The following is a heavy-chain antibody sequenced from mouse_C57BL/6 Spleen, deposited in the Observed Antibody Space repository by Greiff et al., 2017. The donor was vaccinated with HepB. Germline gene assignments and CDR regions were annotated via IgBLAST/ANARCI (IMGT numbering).Heavy chain of an antibody. Sequence: VKLQQSGPELVKPGASVKISCKASGYAFSSSWMNWVKQRPGKGLEWIGRIYPGDGDTNYNGKFKGKATLTADKSSSTAYMQLSSLTSEDSAVYFCARDGYDLFAYWGQGTLVTVSA. CDR1: GYAFSSSW. CDR2: IYPGDGDT. D-gene: IGHD2-2*01. CDR3: ARDGYDLFAY. J-gene: IGHJ3*01. V-gene: IGHV1-82*01.